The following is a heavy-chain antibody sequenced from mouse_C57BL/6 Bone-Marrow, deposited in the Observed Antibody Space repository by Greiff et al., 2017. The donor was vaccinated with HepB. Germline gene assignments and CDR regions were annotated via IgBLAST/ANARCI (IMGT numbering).Heavy chain of an antibody. Sequence: EVMLVESGGGLVKPGGSLKLSCAASGFTFSSYAMSWVRQTPEKRLEWVATISDGGSYTYYPDNVKGRFTISRDNAKNNLYLQMGHLKSEDTAMYYCARESLLCYFDYWGQGTTLTVSS. V-gene: IGHV5-4*01. CDR1: GFTFSSYA. J-gene: IGHJ2*01. CDR2: ISDGGSYT. CDR3: ARESLLCYFDY.